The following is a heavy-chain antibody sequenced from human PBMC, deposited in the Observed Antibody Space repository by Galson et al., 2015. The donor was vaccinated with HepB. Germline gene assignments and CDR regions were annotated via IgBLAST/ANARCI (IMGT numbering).Heavy chain of an antibody. D-gene: IGHD3-22*01. J-gene: IGHJ6*03. CDR2: IKEDGSEK. Sequence: SLRLSCAASGLTFSNYWMSWVRQAPGKGLEWVANIKEDGSEKYYVDSVKGRFTISRDNAKNSLYLQMSSLRVEDTAVYYCAGDHSRGSQLYYYLDVWGKGTTVTVSS. CDR1: GLTFSNYW. V-gene: IGHV3-7*01. CDR3: AGDHSRGSQLYYYLDV.